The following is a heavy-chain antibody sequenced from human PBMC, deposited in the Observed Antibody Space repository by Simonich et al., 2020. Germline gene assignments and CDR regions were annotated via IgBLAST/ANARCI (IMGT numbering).Heavy chain of an antibody. J-gene: IGHJ6*03. CDR3: ARDRAARYYYYYYMDV. D-gene: IGHD6-6*01. CDR2: LNPKGGGT. V-gene: IGHV1-2*02. Sequence: QVQLVQSGAEVKKPGASVKVSCKASGYTFTGYYMQGVRQAPGQGLDWRGWLNPKGGGTNVAQEFQGRVTMTRDTSISTDYMALSRLRSDDTAVYYCARDRAARYYYYYYMDVWGKGTTVTVSS. CDR1: GYTFTGYY.